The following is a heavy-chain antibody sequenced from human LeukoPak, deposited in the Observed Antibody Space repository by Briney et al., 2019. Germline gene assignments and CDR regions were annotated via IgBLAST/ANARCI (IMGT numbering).Heavy chain of an antibody. CDR3: ARDLLHRGYAFDI. V-gene: IGHV4-61*02. Sequence: SQTLSLTCTVSGGSISSGTYYWGWIRQPAGKGLEWIGRIYSSGSTNYNPSLKSRVTMSVDTSRNQFSLNLTSVAAADTAIYYCARDLLHRGYAFDIWGQGTMVTVSS. D-gene: IGHD5-12*01. CDR2: IYSSGST. CDR1: GGSISSGTYY. J-gene: IGHJ3*02.